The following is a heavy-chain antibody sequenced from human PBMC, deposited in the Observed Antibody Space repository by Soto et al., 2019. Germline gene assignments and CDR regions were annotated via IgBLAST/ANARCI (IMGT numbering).Heavy chain of an antibody. CDR1: GDSFSGYF. CDR3: ARVVNPRYCSSTSCQGGLTFDY. J-gene: IGHJ4*02. V-gene: IGHV4-34*01. D-gene: IGHD2-2*01. CDR2: ITEGGTT. Sequence: SETLSLTCAVHGDSFSGYFWTWIRQPPGKGLEWIAEITEGGTTNYSPSLKSRVSIAVDSSKRQFSLKLSSVTAADTAVYYCARVVNPRYCSSTSCQGGLTFDYWGQGTLVTVSS.